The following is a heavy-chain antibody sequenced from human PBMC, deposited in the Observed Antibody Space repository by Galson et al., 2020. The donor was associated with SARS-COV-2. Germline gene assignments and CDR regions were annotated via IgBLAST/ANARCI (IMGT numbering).Heavy chain of an antibody. CDR1: GFTLSDYY. V-gene: IGHV3-11*01. Sequence: GSLSLSCAASGFTLSDYYISWIRQAPGKGLEWVSYISSSGRTIYYADSVKGRFTISRDNAKNSLYLQMNSLRAEDTAVYYCARAGYGGDYYFDYWGQGTLVTVSS. CDR2: ISSSGRTI. J-gene: IGHJ4*02. D-gene: IGHD4-17*01. CDR3: ARAGYGGDYYFDY.